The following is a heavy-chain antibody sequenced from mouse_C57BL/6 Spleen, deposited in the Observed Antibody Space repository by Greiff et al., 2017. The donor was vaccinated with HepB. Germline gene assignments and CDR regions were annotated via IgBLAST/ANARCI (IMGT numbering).Heavy chain of an antibody. CDR1: GFTFSYYG. D-gene: IGHD1-1*01. CDR3: AREGLL. Sequence: EVMLVESGGGLVKPGGSLKLSCAASGFTFSYYGMHWVRQAPEKGLEWVAYISSGSSTIYYADTVKGRFTISRDNAKNTLFLQMTSLRSEDTAMYYCAREGLLWGQGTSVTVSS. CDR2: ISSGSSTI. V-gene: IGHV5-17*01. J-gene: IGHJ4*01.